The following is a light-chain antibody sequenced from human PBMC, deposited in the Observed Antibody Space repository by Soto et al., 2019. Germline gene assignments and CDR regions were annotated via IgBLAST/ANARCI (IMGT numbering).Light chain of an antibody. V-gene: IGKV3-15*01. J-gene: IGKJ1*01. CDR1: QSVSSN. CDR3: QQYNNWPPWT. CDR2: AAS. Sequence: EIVMTQSPGTLSVSPGERATLSCRASQSVSSNLAWYQQKRGQAPRLLIYAASTRAPGIPARFSGSGSGTEVTLTISSLQSEDFAVYYCQQYNNWPPWTFGQGTKVEIK.